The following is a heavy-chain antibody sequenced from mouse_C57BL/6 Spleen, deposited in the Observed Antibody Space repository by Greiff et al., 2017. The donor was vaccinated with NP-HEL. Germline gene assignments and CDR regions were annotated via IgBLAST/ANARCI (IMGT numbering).Heavy chain of an antibody. CDR1: GFTFSSYG. D-gene: IGHD2-4*01. CDR2: ISSGGSYT. J-gene: IGHJ4*01. Sequence: EVKVVESGGDLVKPGGSLKLSCAASGFTFSSYGMSWVRQTPDKRLEWVATISSGGSYTYYPDSVKGRFTISRDNAKNTLYLQMSSLKSEDTAMYYCARQGEGYDYDGDYYAMDYWGQGTSVTVSS. CDR3: ARQGEGYDYDGDYYAMDY. V-gene: IGHV5-6*01.